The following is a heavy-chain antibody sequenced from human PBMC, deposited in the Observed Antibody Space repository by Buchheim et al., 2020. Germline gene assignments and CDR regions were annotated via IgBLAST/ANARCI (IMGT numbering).Heavy chain of an antibody. J-gene: IGHJ6*03. CDR1: GFTFGDYA. CDR2: IRSNAYGGTT. CDR3: TRVGVSGSYYYYYYYYYMDV. D-gene: IGHD1-26*01. V-gene: IGHV3-49*03. Sequence: EVQLVESGGGLVQPGRSLRLSCTASGFTFGDYAMCWFRQAPGKGLEWVGFIRSNAYGGTTAYAASVKGRFTISRDDSKSIAYLQMNSLKTEDTAVYYCTRVGVSGSYYYYYYYYYMDVWGKGTT.